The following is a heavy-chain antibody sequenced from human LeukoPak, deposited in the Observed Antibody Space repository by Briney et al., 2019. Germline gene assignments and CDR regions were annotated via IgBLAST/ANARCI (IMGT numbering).Heavy chain of an antibody. J-gene: IGHJ4*02. Sequence: GGSLRLSCAASGFTFSSYGMHWVRQAPGKGREWVAVISYEGSNKYYADSVKGRFTICRDNSKNTLYLQMNSLRAEDTAVYYCARVEGSGLAQWGQGTLVTVSS. D-gene: IGHD2-15*01. CDR1: GFTFSSYG. CDR3: ARVEGSGLAQ. CDR2: ISYEGSNK. V-gene: IGHV3-30*03.